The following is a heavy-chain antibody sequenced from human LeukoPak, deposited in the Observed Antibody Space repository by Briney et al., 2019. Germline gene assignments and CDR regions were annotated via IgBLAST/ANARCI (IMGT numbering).Heavy chain of an antibody. D-gene: IGHD3-9*01. CDR2: IYPGDSDT. Sequence: GESLKISCKGSGYSFTSYWIGWVRQMPGKGLEWMGTIYPGDSDTRYSPSFQGQVTISADKSISTAYLQWSSLKASDTAMYYCATESYDILTGYYFDYWGQGTLVTVSS. J-gene: IGHJ4*02. CDR3: ATESYDILTGYYFDY. V-gene: IGHV5-51*01. CDR1: GYSFTSYW.